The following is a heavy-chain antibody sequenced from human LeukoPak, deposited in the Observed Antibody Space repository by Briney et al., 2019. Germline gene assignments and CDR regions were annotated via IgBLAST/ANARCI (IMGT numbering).Heavy chain of an antibody. V-gene: IGHV1-46*01. Sequence: GASVKVSCKASGYTFTSYFMHWVRQAPGQGLEWMGIINPSGGSTSYAQKFQGRVTMTRDTSTSMVYMELTSLRSEDTAVYYCARDPEGSGCYFDYWGQETLVTVSS. D-gene: IGHD6-19*01. J-gene: IGHJ4*02. CDR2: INPSGGST. CDR1: GYTFTSYF. CDR3: ARDPEGSGCYFDY.